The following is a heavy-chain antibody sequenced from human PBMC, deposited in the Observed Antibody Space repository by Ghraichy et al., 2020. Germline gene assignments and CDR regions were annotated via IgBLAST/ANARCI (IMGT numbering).Heavy chain of an antibody. V-gene: IGHV3-72*01. CDR3: ARGASGGRAPNFYGMDV. CDR2: TRNKVNSYGT. D-gene: IGHD4-23*01. CDR1: GFIFSDHY. J-gene: IGHJ6*02. Sequence: GESLNISCAASGFIFSDHYMDWVRQAPGKGLEWVGRTRNKVNSYGTEYAASVKGRFTISRDESKNSMDLQMNSLKTEDTAVYFCARGASGGRAPNFYGMDVWGQGTTVTVSS.